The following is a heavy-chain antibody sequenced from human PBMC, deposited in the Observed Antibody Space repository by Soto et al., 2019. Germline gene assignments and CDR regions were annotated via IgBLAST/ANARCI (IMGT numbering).Heavy chain of an antibody. CDR2: IYYSGST. CDR1: GGSISSGRYY. V-gene: IGHV4-39*01. Sequence: SETLSLTCTVSGGSISSGRYYWGWIRQPPGKGLEWIGSIYYSGSTYSNPSLKSRVTIFVDTSKNQFSLRLSSVTAADTAVYYCARHSDCSGGSCFSEYFAVGNWFDPWAQRTLVTVSS. J-gene: IGHJ5*02. CDR3: ARHSDCSGGSCFSEYFAVGNWFDP. D-gene: IGHD2-15*01.